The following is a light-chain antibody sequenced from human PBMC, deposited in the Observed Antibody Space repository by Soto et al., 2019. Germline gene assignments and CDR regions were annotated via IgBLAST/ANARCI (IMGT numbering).Light chain of an antibody. J-gene: IGLJ1*01. V-gene: IGLV2-14*01. CDR2: EVT. Sequence: QSALTQPASVSGSPGQSIAISCTGTSGDVGGYDYVSWYQQHPDKAPKLMIYEVTKRPSWVSNRFSGSKSGNTASLTISGLQPEDEADYYCSSHTSGSTRVFGSGNKVTDL. CDR1: SGDVGGYDY. CDR3: SSHTSGSTRV.